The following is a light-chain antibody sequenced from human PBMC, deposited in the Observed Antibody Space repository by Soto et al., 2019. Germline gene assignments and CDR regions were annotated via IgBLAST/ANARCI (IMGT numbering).Light chain of an antibody. CDR1: QTVSSN. CDR2: GAS. J-gene: IGKJ4*01. Sequence: EIVMTQSPATLSVSPGEGATLSCRASQTVSSNLAWYQQKPGQAPRLLIYGASTRATGIQARFSGSGSGTEFTLTISSLQSEDFAVYYCHQYNNWPLTFGGGTKVEIK. CDR3: HQYNNWPLT. V-gene: IGKV3-15*01.